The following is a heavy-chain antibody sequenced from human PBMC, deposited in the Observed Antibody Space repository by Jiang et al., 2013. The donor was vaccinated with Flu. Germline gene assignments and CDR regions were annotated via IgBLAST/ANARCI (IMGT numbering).Heavy chain of an antibody. Sequence: PGRSLRLSCAASGFTFSSYGMHWVRQAPGKGLEWVAVIWYDGSNKYYADSVKGRFTISRDNSKNTLYLQMNSLRAEDTAVYYCARETYYYDSSGYGFDYWGQGTLVTVSS. CDR3: ARETYYYDSSGYGFDY. D-gene: IGHD3-22*01. V-gene: IGHV3-33*01. CDR2: IWYDGSNK. CDR1: GFTFSSYG. J-gene: IGHJ4*02.